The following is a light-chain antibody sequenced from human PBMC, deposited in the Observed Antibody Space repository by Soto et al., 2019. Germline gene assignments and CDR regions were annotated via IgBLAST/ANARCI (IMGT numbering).Light chain of an antibody. CDR1: QGISSS. J-gene: IGKJ3*01. CDR3: QQLDSYPPT. Sequence: IQLTQSPSSLSASVGDRVTITCRASQGISSSLGWYQQKPGTAPKLLIYAASTLQTAVPSRFSGSGSGTYFTLTISSLQPEDFATYYCQQLDSYPPTFGPGTKVDIK. CDR2: AAS. V-gene: IGKV1-9*01.